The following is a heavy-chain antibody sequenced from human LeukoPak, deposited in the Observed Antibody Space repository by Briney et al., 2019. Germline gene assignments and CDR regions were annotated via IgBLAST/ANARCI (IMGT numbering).Heavy chain of an antibody. V-gene: IGHV3-30*02. D-gene: IGHD3-10*02. Sequence: GGSLRLSCAASGFTFSSYDIHWVRQAPGKGLEWVAFIRYDGSNKYYAGSVKGRFTISRDNSKNTLYLQMNSLRVEDTAVYYCAELGITMIGGVWGKGTTVTISS. CDR2: IRYDGSNK. J-gene: IGHJ6*04. CDR1: GFTFSSYD. CDR3: AELGITMIGGV.